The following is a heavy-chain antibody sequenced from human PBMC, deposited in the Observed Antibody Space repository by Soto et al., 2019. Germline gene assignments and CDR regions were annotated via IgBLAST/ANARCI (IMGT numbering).Heavy chain of an antibody. CDR3: ARHSLALRKNNWFDP. J-gene: IGHJ5*02. D-gene: IGHD3-3*02. CDR1: GDSIISSDFY. CDR2: IFYLGSS. Sequence: SETLSLTCPVSGDSIISSDFYWGWVRQPPGKGLEWIGSIFYLGSSYYNPSLKSRVTMSVDTSKNQFSLRLRSVTAADTALYSCARHSLALRKNNWFDPWGQGIMVT. V-gene: IGHV4-39*01.